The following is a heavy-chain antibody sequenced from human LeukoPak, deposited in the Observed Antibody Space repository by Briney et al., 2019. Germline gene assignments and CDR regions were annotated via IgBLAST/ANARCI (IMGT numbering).Heavy chain of an antibody. V-gene: IGHV3-30*18. CDR3: AKDPHHYYDSSGYYYEIDY. CDR1: GFTFSSYG. D-gene: IGHD3-22*01. J-gene: IGHJ4*02. CDR2: ISYDGSNK. Sequence: GGSLRLSCAASGFTFSSYGMHWVRQAPGKGLEWVAVISYDGSNKYYADSVKGRFTISRDNSKNTLYLQMNSLRAEDTAVYYRAKDPHHYYDSSGYYYEIDYWGQGTLVTVSS.